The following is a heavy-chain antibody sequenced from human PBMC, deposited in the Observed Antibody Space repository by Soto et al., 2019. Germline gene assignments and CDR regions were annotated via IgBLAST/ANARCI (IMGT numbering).Heavy chain of an antibody. J-gene: IGHJ6*02. Sequence: GGSLRLSCAASGFTFSSYAMSWVRQAPGKGLEWVSAISGSGGSTYYADSVKGRFTISRDNSKSTLYLQMNSLRAEDTAVYYCAKDPYYDFWSGYYTNLDVWGQGTTVTVSS. CDR3: AKDPYYDFWSGYYTNLDV. CDR1: GFTFSSYA. CDR2: ISGSGGST. D-gene: IGHD3-3*01. V-gene: IGHV3-23*01.